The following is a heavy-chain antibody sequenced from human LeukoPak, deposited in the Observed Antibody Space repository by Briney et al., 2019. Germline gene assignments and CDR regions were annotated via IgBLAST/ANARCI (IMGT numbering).Heavy chain of an antibody. J-gene: IGHJ4*02. D-gene: IGHD5-24*01. Sequence: SETVSLTCAVSGGSISSGDYSWSWIRQPPGKGLEWIGYIFQSGSTYYNPSLKSRVTISVDTSKNQFSLKLNSVTAAVTAVYYCARRMSHLYNFEYWGQGTLVT. V-gene: IGHV4-30-2*05. CDR1: GGSISSGDYS. CDR2: IFQSGST. CDR3: ARRMSHLYNFEY.